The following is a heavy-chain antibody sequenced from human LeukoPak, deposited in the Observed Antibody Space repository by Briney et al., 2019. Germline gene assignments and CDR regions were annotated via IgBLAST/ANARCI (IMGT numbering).Heavy chain of an antibody. Sequence: GRPLRLSCAASGFTFSSYAIHWVRQAPGKGLEWVAVISYDGSHKFYADSVRGRFTISRDNSKNTLYLQMSSLRGEDTAVYFCARGADTGSYGSLVYFDYWGQGTLVIVSS. CDR3: ARGADTGSYGSLVYFDY. J-gene: IGHJ4*02. D-gene: IGHD3-16*01. V-gene: IGHV3-30*03. CDR2: ISYDGSHK. CDR1: GFTFSSYA.